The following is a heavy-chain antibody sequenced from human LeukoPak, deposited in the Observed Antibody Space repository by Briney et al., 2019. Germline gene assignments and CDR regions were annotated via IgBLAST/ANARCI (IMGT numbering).Heavy chain of an antibody. Sequence: GASVKVSCKASGYTFTSYGISWVRQAPGQGLEWMGWISAYNGNTNYAQKLQGRVTMTTDTSTSTAYMELRSLRSDDTAVYYCARDRSSSDYDFWSAWDAFDIWGQGTMVTVSS. CDR1: GYTFTSYG. CDR3: ARDRSSSDYDFWSAWDAFDI. J-gene: IGHJ3*02. D-gene: IGHD3-3*01. CDR2: ISAYNGNT. V-gene: IGHV1-18*01.